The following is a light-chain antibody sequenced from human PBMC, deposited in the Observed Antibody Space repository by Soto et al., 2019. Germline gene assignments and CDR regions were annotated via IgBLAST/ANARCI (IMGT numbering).Light chain of an antibody. J-gene: IGKJ1*01. V-gene: IGKV3-15*01. CDR2: GAS. CDR1: QSVSSN. Sequence: EIVMTQSPATLSVSPGERATLSCRASQSVSSNLAWYQHKPGQAPRLLIYGASTRATGIPARFSGSGSGREFTLTISSLQSKDVEVYYCQQYNNWPPLTFGQGTKVEIK. CDR3: QQYNNWPPLT.